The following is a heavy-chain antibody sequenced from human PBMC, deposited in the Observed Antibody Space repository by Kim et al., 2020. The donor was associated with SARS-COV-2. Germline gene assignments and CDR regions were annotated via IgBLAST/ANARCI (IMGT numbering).Heavy chain of an antibody. CDR1: GGSISSSSYY. CDR2: IYYSGST. J-gene: IGHJ5*02. CDR3: ARLQRRRITIFGVVEKGNSCHP. V-gene: IGHV4-39*01. Sequence: SETLSLTGTVSGGSISSSSYYWGWIRQPPGKGLEWIGSIYYSGSTYYNPSLKSRVTISVDTSKNQFSLKLSSVTAADTAVYYCARLQRRRITIFGVVEKGNSCHPWRQGTLVPVSS. D-gene: IGHD3-3*01.